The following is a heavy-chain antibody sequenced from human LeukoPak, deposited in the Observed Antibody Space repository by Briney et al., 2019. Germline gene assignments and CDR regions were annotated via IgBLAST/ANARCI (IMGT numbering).Heavy chain of an antibody. CDR3: ARDPLSVGFDKLYFDN. J-gene: IGHJ4*02. Sequence: GGSLRLSCAASGFTFSDYYMSWIRQAPGKGLEWVSYINSGGNTKYYADSVKGRFTISRDNAENSLFLQMNSLRDEDTAVYYCARDPLSVGFDKLYFDNWGQGTLVTVSS. CDR2: INSGGNTK. CDR1: GFTFSDYY. V-gene: IGHV3-11*04. D-gene: IGHD5-12*01.